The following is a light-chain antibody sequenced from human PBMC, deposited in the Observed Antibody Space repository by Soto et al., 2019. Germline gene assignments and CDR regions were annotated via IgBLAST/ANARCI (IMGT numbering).Light chain of an antibody. J-gene: IGLJ1*01. CDR2: EVS. CDR3: NSYASSGTLV. Sequence: QSVLTQPGSVSGSPGQSITLSCTGTSSDVGGYNYVSWYQQHPGKAPKLMIYEVSNRPSGVSNRFSGSKSGSTASLTISGLQAEDEADYYCNSYASSGTLVFGTGTKVTVL. V-gene: IGLV2-14*01. CDR1: SSDVGGYNY.